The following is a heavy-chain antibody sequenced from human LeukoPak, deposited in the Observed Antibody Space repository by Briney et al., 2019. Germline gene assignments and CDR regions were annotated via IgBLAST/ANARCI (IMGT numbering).Heavy chain of an antibody. D-gene: IGHD3-16*02. Sequence: ASVKVSCKASGDTFTNHYMHWVRQAPGQGLEWMGIIYPSGGSTSYAHRFQGRVSMARDATTSTVYMELSSLRLEDTAVYDCARDVGKEADGPSFDYFDLWGQGTLVTVSS. CDR3: ARDVGKEADGPSFDYFDL. J-gene: IGHJ4*02. CDR1: GDTFTNHY. V-gene: IGHV1-46*01. CDR2: IYPSGGST.